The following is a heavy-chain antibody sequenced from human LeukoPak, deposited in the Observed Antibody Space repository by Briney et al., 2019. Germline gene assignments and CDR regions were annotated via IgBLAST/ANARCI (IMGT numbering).Heavy chain of an antibody. D-gene: IGHD1-26*01. V-gene: IGHV3-21*01. CDR1: GFTFSSYS. CDR2: ISSSSSYI. J-gene: IGHJ3*02. CDR3: ARDSWELLPPPREHDPFDI. Sequence: GGSLRLSCAASGFTFSSYSMNWVRQAPGKGLEWVSSISSSSSYIYYADSVKGRFTISRDNAKNSLYLQMNSLRAEDTAVYYCARDSWELLPPPREHDPFDIWGQGTMVTVSS.